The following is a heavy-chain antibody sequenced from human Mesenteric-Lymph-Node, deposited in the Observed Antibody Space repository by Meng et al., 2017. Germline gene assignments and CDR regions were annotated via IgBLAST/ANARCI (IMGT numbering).Heavy chain of an antibody. J-gene: IGHJ2*01. CDR1: GGGSSSSNW. D-gene: IGHD5-18*01. V-gene: IGHV4-4*02. Sequence: QVQVQEAGPVLVKSSGTLSLTCAVSGGGSSSSNWWSWVRQPPRKRREWIGGIFHSGGTNYNTSLKSRVTISLDTSKNHFSLKLSSVTAADTAVYYCARVGWRQWSFDLWGRGTLVTVSS. CDR3: ARVGWRQWSFDL. CDR2: IFHSGGT.